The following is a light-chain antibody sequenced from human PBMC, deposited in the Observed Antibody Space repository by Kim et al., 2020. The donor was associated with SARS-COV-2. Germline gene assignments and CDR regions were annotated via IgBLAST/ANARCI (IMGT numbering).Light chain of an antibody. CDR3: QQYNNWPTWT. CDR1: QSVSSN. Sequence: SPGARATLSCRASQSVSSNLAWYQQKPGQAPRLLIYGASTRATGTPARFSGSGSGTEFTLTISSLQSEDFAVYYCQQYNNWPTWTFGQGTKVDIK. J-gene: IGKJ1*01. V-gene: IGKV3-15*01. CDR2: GAS.